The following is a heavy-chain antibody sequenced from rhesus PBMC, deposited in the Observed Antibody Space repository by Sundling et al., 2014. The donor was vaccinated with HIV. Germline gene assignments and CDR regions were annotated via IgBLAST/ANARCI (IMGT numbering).Heavy chain of an antibody. CDR2: IRNKGNDATA. CDR3: ARDAGYSSGRYYYAMDS. CDR1: GFTFSDFY. J-gene: IGHJ6*01. D-gene: IGHD6-31*01. V-gene: IGHV3-116*02. Sequence: EVRLAESGGGLVQPGGSLRLSCAASGFTFSDFYMSWVRQAPGKGPEWVGFIRNKGNDATAEYAASVKGRFSISRDDSKRIAYLQMNSLKIEDTAVYYCARDAGYSSGRYYYAMDSWGQGVVVTVSS.